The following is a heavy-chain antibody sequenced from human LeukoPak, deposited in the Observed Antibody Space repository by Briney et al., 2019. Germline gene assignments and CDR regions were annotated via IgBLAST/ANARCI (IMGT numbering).Heavy chain of an antibody. J-gene: IGHJ4*02. CDR2: ITHSGNI. D-gene: IGHD4-17*01. V-gene: IGHV4-34*01. CDR3: APIYGDYSDFDS. CDR1: GGPLSNYY. Sequence: SETLSLTCAVYGGPLSNYYWSWVRQPPGKGLEWIGEITHSGNIHYNPSPKSRVTISIDTSKNQFSLRLTSVAAADTAVYYCAPIYGDYSDFDSWGQGTLVTVSS.